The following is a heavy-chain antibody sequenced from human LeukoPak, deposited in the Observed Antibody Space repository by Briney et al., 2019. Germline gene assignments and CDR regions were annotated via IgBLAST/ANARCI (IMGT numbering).Heavy chain of an antibody. J-gene: IGHJ1*01. Sequence: GGSLRLSCAASGFTFDDYAMHWVRQAPGKGLEWVSLISGDGGSTYYADSVKGRFTISRDNSKNSLYLQMNSLRTEDTALYYCAKDTWAEWEATSGYYFQHWGQGTLVTVSS. V-gene: IGHV3-43*02. CDR3: AKDTWAEWEATSGYYFQH. D-gene: IGHD1-26*01. CDR2: ISGDGGST. CDR1: GFTFDDYA.